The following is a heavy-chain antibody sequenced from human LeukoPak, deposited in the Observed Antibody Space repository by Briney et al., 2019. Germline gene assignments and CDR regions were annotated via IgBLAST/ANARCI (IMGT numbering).Heavy chain of an antibody. CDR1: GGTFSSYA. J-gene: IGHJ4*02. CDR2: IIPIFGTA. D-gene: IGHD3-22*01. V-gene: IGHV1-69*13. Sequence: GASVKVSCKASGGTFSSYAISWVRQAPGQGLEWMGGIIPIFGTANYAQKFQGRVTITADESTSTAYMELSSLRSEDTAVYYCARGLYDSSGYYPSFDYWGQGTLVTVSS. CDR3: ARGLYDSSGYYPSFDY.